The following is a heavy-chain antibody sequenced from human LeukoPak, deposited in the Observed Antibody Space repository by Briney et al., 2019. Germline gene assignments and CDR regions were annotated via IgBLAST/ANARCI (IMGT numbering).Heavy chain of an antibody. J-gene: IGHJ4*02. V-gene: IGHV4-61*02. D-gene: IGHD3-3*01. CDR1: GGSISSGSYY. CDR3: TSLTYDFWSGYYQDY. CDR2: IYTSGST. Sequence: SQTLSLTCTVSGGSISSGSYYWSWIRQPAGKGLEWIGRIYTSGSTNYNPSLKSRVTISVDTSKNQFSLKLSSVTAADTAVYYCTSLTYDFWSGYYQDYWGQGTLVTVSS.